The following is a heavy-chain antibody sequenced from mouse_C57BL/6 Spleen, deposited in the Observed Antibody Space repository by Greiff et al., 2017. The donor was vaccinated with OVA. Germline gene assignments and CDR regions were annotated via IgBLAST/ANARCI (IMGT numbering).Heavy chain of an antibody. D-gene: IGHD1-1*01. V-gene: IGHV1-81*01. Sequence: QVQLKQSGAELARPGASVKLSCKASGYTFTSYGISWVKQRTGQGLEWIGEIYPRSGNTYYNEKFKGKATLTADKSSSTAYMELRSLTSEDSAVYFCASPYYGSSLDYWGQGTTLTVSS. CDR1: GYTFTSYG. CDR2: IYPRSGNT. J-gene: IGHJ2*01. CDR3: ASPYYGSSLDY.